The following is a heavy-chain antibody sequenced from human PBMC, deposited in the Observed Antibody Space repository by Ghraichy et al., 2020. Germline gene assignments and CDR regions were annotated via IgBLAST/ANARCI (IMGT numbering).Heavy chain of an antibody. J-gene: IGHJ4*02. V-gene: IGHV2-5*01. CDR2: IYWNDDK. D-gene: IGHD4-17*01. Sequence: SGPTLVKPTQTLTLTCTFSGFSLSTSGVGVGWIRQPPGKALEWLALIYWNDDKRYSPSLKSRLTITKDTSKNQVVLTMTNMDPVDTATYYCAHEAFYGDWRGRMVRSPFDYWGQGTLVTVSS. CDR1: GFSLSTSGVG. CDR3: AHEAFYGDWRGRMVRSPFDY.